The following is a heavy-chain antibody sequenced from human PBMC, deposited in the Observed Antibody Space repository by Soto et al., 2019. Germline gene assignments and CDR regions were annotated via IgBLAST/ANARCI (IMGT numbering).Heavy chain of an antibody. Sequence: QVQLVQSGAEVKKPGSSVKVSCKASGGTFRSYAISWVRQAPGQGLEWMGGIIPIFGTANYAQKFQGRVTITADESTSTAYMELSSLRSEDTAVYYCARASASSSLFFLYYYYGMDVWGQGTTVTVSS. J-gene: IGHJ6*02. CDR3: ARASASSSLFFLYYYYGMDV. CDR2: IIPIFGTA. V-gene: IGHV1-69*12. CDR1: GGTFRSYA. D-gene: IGHD6-6*01.